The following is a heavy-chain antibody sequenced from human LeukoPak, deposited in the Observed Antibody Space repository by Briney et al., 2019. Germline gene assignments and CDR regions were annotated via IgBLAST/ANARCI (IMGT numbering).Heavy chain of an antibody. J-gene: IGHJ4*02. V-gene: IGHV1-69*13. Sequence: ASVKVSCKASGGTFSSYAISWVRQAPGQGLEWMGGIIPIFGTANYAQKFQGRVTITADESTSTAYMELSSLRSEDTAVYYCARGGDFWSGEPAFDYWGQGTLVTVSS. CDR2: IIPIFGTA. CDR1: GGTFSSYA. D-gene: IGHD3-3*01. CDR3: ARGGDFWSGEPAFDY.